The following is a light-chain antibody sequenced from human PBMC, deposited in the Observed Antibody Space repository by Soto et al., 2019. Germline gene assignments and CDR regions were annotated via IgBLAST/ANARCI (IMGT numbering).Light chain of an antibody. V-gene: IGKV3-20*01. CDR1: QSISKND. CDR2: GAS. Sequence: EIVLTQSPGTLSLSPGERATLSCRASQSISKNDLAWFQQKLGQSPRILIYGASNRAPDIPDRFSGSESGTDFTLTISRLEPEDSAVSYCQQYGNSPWTFGQGTKVEIK. CDR3: QQYGNSPWT. J-gene: IGKJ1*01.